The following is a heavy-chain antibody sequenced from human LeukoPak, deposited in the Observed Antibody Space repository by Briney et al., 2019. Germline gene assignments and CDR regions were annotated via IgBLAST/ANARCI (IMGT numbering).Heavy chain of an antibody. Sequence: PGGSLRLSCAASGFTFTRYWMSWVRQAPGKGLEWVANIKQDGSETHYVDSVKGRFTISRDNARNSVYLHLNSLSDDDTAVYYCSRDGDDIMPPFDYWGQGTLVTVSS. V-gene: IGHV3-7*01. CDR3: SRDGDDIMPPFDY. CDR2: IKQDGSET. D-gene: IGHD2-21*02. CDR1: GFTFTRYW. J-gene: IGHJ4*02.